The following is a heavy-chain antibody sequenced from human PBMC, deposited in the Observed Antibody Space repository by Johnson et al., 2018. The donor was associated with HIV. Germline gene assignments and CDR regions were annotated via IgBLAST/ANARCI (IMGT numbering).Heavy chain of an antibody. V-gene: IGHV3-13*01. Sequence: VQLVESGGGLVQPGGSLRLSCAASGFTVSRNYMSWVRQAPGKGLEWGSAIGTAGDTFYPGSVKGRFTISRENPKNSLYLQMNSLRAGDTAIYYCARGGSSGWSGFLAFDIWGQGTMVTVSS. CDR3: ARGGSSGWSGFLAFDI. J-gene: IGHJ3*02. CDR2: IGTAGDT. D-gene: IGHD6-19*01. CDR1: GFTVSRNY.